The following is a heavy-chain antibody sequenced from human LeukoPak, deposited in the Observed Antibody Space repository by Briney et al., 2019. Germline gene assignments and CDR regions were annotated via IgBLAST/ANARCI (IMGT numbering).Heavy chain of an antibody. Sequence: GGSLRLSCAASGSTFSSYAMSWVRQAPGKGLEWVSAISGSGGSTYYADSVKGRFTISRDNSKNTLYLQMNSLRAEDTAVYYCAKAGLGSSSWCSGWGQGTLVTVSS. CDR3: AKAGLGSSSWCSG. V-gene: IGHV3-23*01. CDR2: ISGSGGST. D-gene: IGHD6-13*01. CDR1: GSTFSSYA. J-gene: IGHJ4*02.